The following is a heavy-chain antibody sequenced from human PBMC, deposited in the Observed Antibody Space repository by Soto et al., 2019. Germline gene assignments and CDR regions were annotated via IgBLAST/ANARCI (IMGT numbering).Heavy chain of an antibody. CDR3: ARDHFTMIRGVIIPLYYYGMDV. CDR1: GYTFTSYG. Sequence: GASVKVSCKASGYTFTSYGISWVRQAPGQGLEWMGWISTYNGNTNYAQKLQDRVTMTTDTSTSTTYMELGSLRSDDTAVYYCARDHFTMIRGVIIPLYYYGMDVWGQGTTVTVSS. D-gene: IGHD3-10*01. J-gene: IGHJ6*02. CDR2: ISTYNGNT. V-gene: IGHV1-18*04.